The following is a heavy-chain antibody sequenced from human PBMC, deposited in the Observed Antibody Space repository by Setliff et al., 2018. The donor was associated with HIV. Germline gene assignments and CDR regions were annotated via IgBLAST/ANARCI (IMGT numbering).Heavy chain of an antibody. CDR1: GGSISSSTYY. CDR2: IYYSGNIYPNGGT. D-gene: IGHD4-17*01. CDR3: ARGGPTVAYGVDV. J-gene: IGHJ6*02. Sequence: SETLSLTCTVSGGSISSSTYYWGWIRQPPGKGLEWIGSIYYSGNIYPNGGTNYNPSLKGRVTIPLDTSKNQFSLKLNSVTAADTAIYYCARGGPTVAYGVDVWGQGTTVTVSS. V-gene: IGHV4-39*01.